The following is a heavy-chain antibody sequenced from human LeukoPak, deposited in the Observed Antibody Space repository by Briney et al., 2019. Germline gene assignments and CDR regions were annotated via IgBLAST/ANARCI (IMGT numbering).Heavy chain of an antibody. V-gene: IGHV4-38-2*02. CDR3: ARVSRGYDILY. J-gene: IGHJ4*02. Sequence: SETLSLTCTVSSYSITSGYYWGGSRPPPGKGLEWIGSIYHSGTTYYNPSLKSRVTISVDTSKTQFSPNLSSVTAADTAVYYCARVSRGYDILYWGQGTLVTVSS. D-gene: IGHD3-9*01. CDR1: SYSITSGYY. CDR2: IYHSGTT.